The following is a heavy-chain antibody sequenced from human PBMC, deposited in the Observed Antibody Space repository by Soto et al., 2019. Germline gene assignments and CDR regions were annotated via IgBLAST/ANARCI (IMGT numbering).Heavy chain of an antibody. CDR3: ARGGGVGVAGSAAFDM. D-gene: IGHD3-3*01. CDR1: GYPVTAYY. Sequence: QLHLVQSGAVVKKPGASVTVSCSASGYPVTAYYMHWVRQAPGRGLEWMGGINPATGAAKYTQTFQGRGPMTRDTSARTAFMELCGLTSEVTAVFYCARGGGVGVAGSAAFDMWGQGTLVTVSS. CDR2: INPATGAA. V-gene: IGHV1-2*02. J-gene: IGHJ3*02.